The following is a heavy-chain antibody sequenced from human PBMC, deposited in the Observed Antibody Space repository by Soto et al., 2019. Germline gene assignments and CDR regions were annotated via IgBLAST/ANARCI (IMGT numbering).Heavy chain of an antibody. CDR2: FDPEDGET. V-gene: IGHV1-24*01. D-gene: IGHD6-19*01. Sequence: ASVKVSSKVSGYTLTELSMHWVRQAPGKGLEWMGGFDPEDGETIYAQKFQGRVTMTEDTSTDTAYMELSSLRSEDTAVYYCATLGIAVAEPPFDYWGQGTLVTVS. J-gene: IGHJ4*02. CDR1: GYTLTELS. CDR3: ATLGIAVAEPPFDY.